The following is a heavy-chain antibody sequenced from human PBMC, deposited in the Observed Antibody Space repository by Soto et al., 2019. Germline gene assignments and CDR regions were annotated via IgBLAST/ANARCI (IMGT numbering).Heavy chain of an antibody. J-gene: IGHJ6*03. D-gene: IGHD2-2*01. CDR3: ARDRRYCSSTSCYYYCMDV. CDR1: GGSISSYY. V-gene: IGHV4-59*01. Sequence: SETLSLTCTVSGGSISSYYWSWIRQPPGKGLEWIGYIYYSGSTNYNPSLKSRVTISVDTSKNQFSLKLSSVTAADTAVYYCARDRRYCSSTSCYYYCMDVWGKGTTVTVSS. CDR2: IYYSGST.